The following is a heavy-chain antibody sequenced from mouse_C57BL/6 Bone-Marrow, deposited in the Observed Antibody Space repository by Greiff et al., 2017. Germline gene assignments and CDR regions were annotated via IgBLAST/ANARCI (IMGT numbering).Heavy chain of an antibody. CDR3: ARHGEGKDYFDY. V-gene: IGHV5-6*01. D-gene: IGHD2-1*01. J-gene: IGHJ2*01. CDR1: GFTFSSYG. Sequence: EVHLVESGGDLVKPGGSLKLSCAASGFTFSSYGMSWVSQTPDKRLEWVATISSGGSSTYYPDSVKGRFTISRDNTKNTLYLQMSSLKSEDTAMYYCARHGEGKDYFDYWGQGTTLTVSS. CDR2: ISSGGSST.